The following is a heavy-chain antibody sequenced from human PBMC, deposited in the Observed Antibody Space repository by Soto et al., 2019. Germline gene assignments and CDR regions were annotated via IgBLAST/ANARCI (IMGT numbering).Heavy chain of an antibody. CDR3: AKDDSGAADI. J-gene: IGHJ3*02. D-gene: IGHD3-16*01. CDR1: GGSISSYS. CDR2: VDTTGGT. V-gene: IGHV4-4*07. Sequence: QVQLQESGPGLVEPSKTLSLTCTVTGGSISSYSWNWIRQPAGKGLEWIGRVDTTGGTNYIPSLKSRVTMSVDTSKNQFSLNLRFVTAADTAVYFCAKDDSGAADIWGQGTMVTVS.